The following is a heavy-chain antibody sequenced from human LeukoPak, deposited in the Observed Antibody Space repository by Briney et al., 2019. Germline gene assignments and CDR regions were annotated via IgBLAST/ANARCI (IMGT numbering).Heavy chain of an antibody. CDR3: ARFAAADQNYFDY. V-gene: IGHV3-21*01. Sequence: GGSLRLSCAASGFTFSSYSMNWVRQAPGKGLEWVSSISSSSSYIYYADSMKGRFTISRDNAKNSLYLQMNSLRAEDTAVYYCARFAAADQNYFDYWGQGTLVTVSS. CDR2: ISSSSSYI. CDR1: GFTFSSYS. D-gene: IGHD6-13*01. J-gene: IGHJ4*02.